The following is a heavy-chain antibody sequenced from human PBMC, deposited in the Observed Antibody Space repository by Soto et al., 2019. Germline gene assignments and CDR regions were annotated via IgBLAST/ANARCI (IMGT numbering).Heavy chain of an antibody. J-gene: IGHJ5*02. D-gene: IGHD3-9*01. CDR1: GFTFTSSA. CDR2: IVVGSGNT. V-gene: IGHV1-58*01. CDR3: AAGSGFDILTGYYQGFDP. Sequence: ASVKVSCKASGFTFTSSAVQWVRQARGQRLEWIGWIVVGSGNTNYAQKFQERVTITRDMSTSTAYMELSSLRSEDTAVYYCAAGSGFDILTGYYQGFDPWGQGTLVTVS.